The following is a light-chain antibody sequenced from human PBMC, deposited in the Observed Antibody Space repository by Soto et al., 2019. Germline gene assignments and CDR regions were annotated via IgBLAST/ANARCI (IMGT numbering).Light chain of an antibody. CDR2: DAS. CDR3: QQRSNWPVT. J-gene: IGKJ1*01. CDR1: QSVSSY. V-gene: IGKV3-11*01. Sequence: IVLTQSPATLSFSPGEGATLSCRASQSVSSYLAWYQQKPGQAPRLLIYDASNRATGIPARFSGSGSGTDFTLIISSLEPEDFAVYYCQQRSNWPVTFGLGPKVEV.